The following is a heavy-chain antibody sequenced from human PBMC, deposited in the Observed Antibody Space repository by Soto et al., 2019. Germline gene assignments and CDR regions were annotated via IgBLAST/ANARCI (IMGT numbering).Heavy chain of an antibody. CDR1: GFTFSNYE. Sequence: EVQLVESGGGLVQPGGSLRLSCAASGFTFSNYEMNWVRQAPGKGLEWVSYISKSGSTIYYADSVKGRFTISRDNDRNSLYLQMNSLRAEDTAVYYCARDGNGYSSGWFQNWGQGTLVTVSS. V-gene: IGHV3-48*03. D-gene: IGHD6-19*01. J-gene: IGHJ4*02. CDR2: ISKSGSTI. CDR3: ARDGNGYSSGWFQN.